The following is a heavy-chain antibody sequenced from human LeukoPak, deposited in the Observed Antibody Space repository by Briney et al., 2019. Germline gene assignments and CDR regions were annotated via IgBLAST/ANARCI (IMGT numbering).Heavy chain of an antibody. D-gene: IGHD7-27*01. V-gene: IGHV4-38-2*02. CDR1: GYSINSAYY. CDR2: IYHSGST. J-gene: IGHJ4*02. CDR3: AKRGNWGFFDY. Sequence: SETLSLTCTVSGYSINSAYYWAWIRQPPGKGLEWIGIIYHSGSTYYNPSLKSRVTISVDTPKNQFSLKVSSVTAADTAVYYCAKRGNWGFFDYWGQGTLVTVSS.